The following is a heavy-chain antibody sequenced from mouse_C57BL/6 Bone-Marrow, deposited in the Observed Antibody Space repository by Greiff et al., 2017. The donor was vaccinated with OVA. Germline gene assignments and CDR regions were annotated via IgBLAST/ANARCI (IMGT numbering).Heavy chain of an antibody. V-gene: IGHV5-17*01. D-gene: IGHD1-1*01. J-gene: IGHJ4*01. CDR3: ARLYGSSYDYAMDY. CDR1: GFTFSDYG. Sequence: EVKLVESGGGLVKPGGSLKLSCAASGFTFSDYGMHWVRQAPEKGLEWVAYISSGSSTIYYADTVKGRFTISRDNAKNTLFLQMNSLRSEDTAMDYCARLYGSSYDYAMDYWGQGTSVTVSS. CDR2: ISSGSSTI.